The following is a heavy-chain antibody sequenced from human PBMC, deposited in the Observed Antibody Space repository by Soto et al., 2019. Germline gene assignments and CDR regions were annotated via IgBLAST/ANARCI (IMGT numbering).Heavy chain of an antibody. CDR1: GFTFSNYG. CDR3: ARDLFDY. J-gene: IGHJ4*02. CDR2: INEDGSEK. Sequence: EVQLVESGGGLVQPGGSLRLSCAASGFTFSNYGMNWVRQAPGKGLEWVANINEDGSEKYYVDSAKGRFNISRDNAKNSLYLQMSSLRAEDTAVYYCARDLFDYWGQGTLVTVSS. V-gene: IGHV3-7*01.